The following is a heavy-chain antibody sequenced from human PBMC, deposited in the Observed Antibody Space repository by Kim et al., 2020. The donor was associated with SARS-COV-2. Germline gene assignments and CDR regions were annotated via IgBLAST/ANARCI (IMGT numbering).Heavy chain of an antibody. CDR1: GFTFNSYA. CDR3: AKVTSGSSGWFEYFQR. J-gene: IGHJ1*01. CDR2: IRQSGGNT. V-gene: IGHV3-23*01. Sequence: GGSLRLSCAASGFTFNSYAMSWVRQAPGKGLGWVSGIRQSGGNTEYADSVKGRFSISRDNSKNTLYLQMNRLRAEDTAVYYCAKVTSGSSGWFEYFQRWGQGTLVTVSS. D-gene: IGHD6-19*01.